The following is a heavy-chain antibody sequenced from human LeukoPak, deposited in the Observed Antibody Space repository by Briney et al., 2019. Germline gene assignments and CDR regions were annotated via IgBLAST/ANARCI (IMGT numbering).Heavy chain of an antibody. CDR1: GFAFDDYA. J-gene: IGHJ4*02. V-gene: IGHV3-43*02. D-gene: IGHD6-19*01. CDR3: AKSAPAVAGTYFDY. CDR2: ISGDGGST. Sequence: GGSLRLSRAASGFAFDDYAMHWVRQAPGKGLEWVSLISGDGGSTFYADSVKGRFTISRDNSKNSLYLQVNSLRTEDTALYYCAKSAPAVAGTYFDYWGQRTLVTVSS.